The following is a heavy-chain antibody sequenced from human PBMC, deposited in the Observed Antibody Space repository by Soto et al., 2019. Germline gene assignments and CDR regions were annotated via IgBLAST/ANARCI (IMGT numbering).Heavy chain of an antibody. CDR1: GFTFSSYE. V-gene: IGHV3-48*03. J-gene: IGHJ6*02. D-gene: IGHD6-19*01. CDR3: AREGGTAVAGYYYYGMDV. Sequence: PGGSLRLSCVASGFTFSSYEMNWVRQAPGKGLEWVSYISSSGSTIYYADSVKGRFTISRDNAKNSLYLQMNSLRAEDTAVYYCAREGGTAVAGYYYYGMDVWGQGTTFTVSS. CDR2: ISSSGSTI.